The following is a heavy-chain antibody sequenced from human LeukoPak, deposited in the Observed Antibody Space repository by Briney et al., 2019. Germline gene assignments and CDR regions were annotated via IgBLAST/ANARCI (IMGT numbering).Heavy chain of an antibody. D-gene: IGHD2-8*01. CDR2: ISGSGSSGGST. V-gene: IGHV3-23*01. Sequence: GGSLRLPCVASGFTFSSYAMSWVRQAPGKGLEWVSAISGSGSSGGSTYYADSVKGRFTISRDNSKNTLYLQMNSLRAEDTAVYYCARVLRYYMDVWGKGTTVTISS. CDR1: GFTFSSYA. J-gene: IGHJ6*03. CDR3: ARVLRYYMDV.